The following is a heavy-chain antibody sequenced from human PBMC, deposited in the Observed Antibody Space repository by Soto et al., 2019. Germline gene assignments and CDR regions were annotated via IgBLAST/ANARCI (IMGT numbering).Heavy chain of an antibody. CDR1: GFTFSNAW. J-gene: IGHJ4*02. CDR2: IKSKTDGGTT. Sequence: GGSLRLSCAASGFTFSNAWMNWVRQAPGKGLEWVGRIKSKTDGGTTDYAAPVKGRFTISRDDSKNTLYLQMNSLKTEDTAVYYCTTDPVWDFGVVIDYWGQGTLVTVSS. CDR3: TTDPVWDFGVVIDY. V-gene: IGHV3-15*07. D-gene: IGHD3-3*01.